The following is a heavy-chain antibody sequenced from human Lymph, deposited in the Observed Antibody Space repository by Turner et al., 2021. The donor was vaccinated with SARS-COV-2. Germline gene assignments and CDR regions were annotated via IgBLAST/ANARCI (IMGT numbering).Heavy chain of an antibody. Sequence: EVQLLESGLGLVQPGGSLPLSCASSGFTFSSYAMSWVRQAPGKGLEWVSVISGSGGDTYYADSVKGRFTISRDNSKNKLYLQMNSLRAEDTAVYYCAKGVRGAMIVVVIPYFDYWGQGTLVTVSS. V-gene: IGHV3-23*01. CDR2: ISGSGGDT. CDR3: AKGVRGAMIVVVIPYFDY. D-gene: IGHD3-22*01. CDR1: GFTFSSYA. J-gene: IGHJ4*02.